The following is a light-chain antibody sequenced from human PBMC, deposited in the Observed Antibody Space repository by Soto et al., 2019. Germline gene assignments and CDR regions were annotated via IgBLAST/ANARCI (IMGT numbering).Light chain of an antibody. CDR2: EVS. CDR3: NSYASSRTLV. Sequence: QSVLTQPASVSGSPGQSITISCTGTSSDVGAYNYVSWYQQHPGKAPKLMIYEVSNRPSGVSHRFSGSKSDNTASLTISGLQTDDEADYYCNSYASSRTLVFGTGTKV. CDR1: SSDVGAYNY. V-gene: IGLV2-14*01. J-gene: IGLJ1*01.